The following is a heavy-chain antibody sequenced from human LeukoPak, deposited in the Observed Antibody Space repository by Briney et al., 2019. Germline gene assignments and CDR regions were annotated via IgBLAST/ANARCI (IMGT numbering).Heavy chain of an antibody. J-gene: IGHJ4*02. CDR1: GGSFSGYY. D-gene: IGHD5-24*01. V-gene: IGHV4-34*01. CDR3: ARGRVEMATIWLKNRFDY. Sequence: SETLSLTCAVYGGSFSGYYWSWIRQPPGRGLEWIGEINHSGSTNYNPSLKSRVTISVATSKNQFSLKLSSVTAADTAVYYCARGRVEMATIWLKNRFDYWGQGTLVTVSS. CDR2: INHSGST.